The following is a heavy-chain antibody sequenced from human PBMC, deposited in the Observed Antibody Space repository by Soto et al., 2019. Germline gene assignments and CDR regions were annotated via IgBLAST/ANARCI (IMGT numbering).Heavy chain of an antibody. V-gene: IGHV4-30-4*01. CDR3: ARAGFSYGHLLF. D-gene: IGHD3-10*01. Sequence: LPLPCNVSGGLIKTGDYYWNWIRQPPGKGLEWIGYVFYSGATNYSPSLKSRAAISMDTSKNQFSLSLTSVTAADTAVYYCARAGFSYGHLLFWGQGIRVTVSS. J-gene: IGHJ4*02. CDR2: VFYSGAT. CDR1: GGLIKTGDYY.